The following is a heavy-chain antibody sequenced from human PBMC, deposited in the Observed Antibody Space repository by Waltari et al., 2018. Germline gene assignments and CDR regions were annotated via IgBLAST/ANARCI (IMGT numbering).Heavy chain of an antibody. D-gene: IGHD6-13*01. V-gene: IGHV3-74*01. Sequence: EEQQVEYGGGLIQRGESRRGYWVDSGFTVNRYGMNWVRQAPGKGRVWVARSNSDGSDTSDADSVKGRFTSSRDNAKNTVYLQMKSLRAEDTAVYYCARVARKTYSSPVPGRDYYYGMDVWGLGTTVTVSS. CDR1: GFTVNRYG. CDR3: ARVARKTYSSPVPGRDYYYGMDV. CDR2: SNSDGSDT. J-gene: IGHJ6*02.